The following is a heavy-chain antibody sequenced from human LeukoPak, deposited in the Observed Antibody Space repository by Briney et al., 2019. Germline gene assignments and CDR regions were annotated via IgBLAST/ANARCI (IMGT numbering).Heavy chain of an antibody. V-gene: IGHV3-66*01. CDR2: VYGGDTT. D-gene: IGHD1-26*01. CDR3: AKSPQGEWEPSTFDY. Sequence: GGSLRLSCAASGLIFSSNYMSWVRQAPGKGLEWVSVVYGGDTTYYADSVQGRFTISRDNSKNTLYLQMNSLRAEDTAVYYCAKSPQGEWEPSTFDYWGQGTLVTVSS. CDR1: GLIFSSNY. J-gene: IGHJ4*02.